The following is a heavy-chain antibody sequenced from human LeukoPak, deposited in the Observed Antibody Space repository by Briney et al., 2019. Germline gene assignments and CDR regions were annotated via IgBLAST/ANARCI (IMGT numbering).Heavy chain of an antibody. CDR3: AKDLPFHGELVPGFDY. CDR2: IRYDGSNK. Sequence: GGSLRLSCAASGFTFSSYGMHWVRQAPGKGLEWVAFIRYDGSNKYYADSVKGRFTISRDNSKNTLYLQMNSLRAEDTAVYYCAKDLPFHGELVPGFDYWGQGTLVTVSS. D-gene: IGHD3-10*01. CDR1: GFTFSSYG. J-gene: IGHJ4*02. V-gene: IGHV3-30*02.